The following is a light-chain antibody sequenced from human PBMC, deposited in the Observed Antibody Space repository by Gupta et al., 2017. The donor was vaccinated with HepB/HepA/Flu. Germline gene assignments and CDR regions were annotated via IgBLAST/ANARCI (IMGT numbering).Light chain of an antibody. J-gene: IGKJ1*01. V-gene: IGKV1-16*01. Sequence: DIQMTQSPSSLSASVGDRVTITCRASRGISNFLAWSQQKPGKAPKYLIYSASTWHTRVPSMISSSGSWIDFTLAVAGLQPENFANYYCHHENSYPRTSGQGTKVQIK. CDR1: RGISNF. CDR2: SAS. CDR3: HHENSYPRT.